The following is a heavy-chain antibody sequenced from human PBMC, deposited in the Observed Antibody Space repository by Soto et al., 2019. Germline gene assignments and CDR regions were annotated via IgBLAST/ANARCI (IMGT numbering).Heavy chain of an antibody. Sequence: EVQLVESGGGLVQPGRSLRLSCAASGFTFRNYAMNWVRQAPGKGLDWVSKISTSVGSTYYADSVKGRFTISRDNSKNTLFLQMNRLTAEDTAVYYCARELFVTSGSLYFGPWGQGTQVTVSS. CDR1: GFTFRNYA. CDR2: ISTSVGST. V-gene: IGHV3-23*04. CDR3: ARELFVTSGSLYFGP. D-gene: IGHD1-26*01. J-gene: IGHJ5*02.